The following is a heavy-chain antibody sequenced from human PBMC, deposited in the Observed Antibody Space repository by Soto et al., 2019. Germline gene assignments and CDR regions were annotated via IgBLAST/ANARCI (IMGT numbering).Heavy chain of an antibody. V-gene: IGHV3-23*01. D-gene: IGHD3-9*01. J-gene: IGHJ6*02. CDR2: ISGSGGST. CDR3: AKDFAGGFGLVTYEHYYYGMDV. Sequence: PGGSLRLSCAASGFTFSSYAMSWVRQAPGKGLEWVSAISGSGGSTYYADSVKGRFTISRDNSKNTLYLQMNSLRAEDTAVYYCAKDFAGGFGLVTYEHYYYGMDVWGQGTTVTVSS. CDR1: GFTFSSYA.